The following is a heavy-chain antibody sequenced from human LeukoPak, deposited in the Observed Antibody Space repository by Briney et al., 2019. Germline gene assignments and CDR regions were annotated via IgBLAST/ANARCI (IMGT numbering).Heavy chain of an antibody. J-gene: IGHJ5*02. CDR3: ARDWNWFDP. CDR2: ISSSSSTI. Sequence: GGSLRLSCAASGFTFSSYGMHWVRQAPGKGLEWVSYISSSSSTIYYADSVKGRFTISRDNAKNSLYLQMNSLRAEDTAVYYCARDWNWFDPWGQGTLVTVSS. CDR1: GFTFSSYG. V-gene: IGHV3-48*01.